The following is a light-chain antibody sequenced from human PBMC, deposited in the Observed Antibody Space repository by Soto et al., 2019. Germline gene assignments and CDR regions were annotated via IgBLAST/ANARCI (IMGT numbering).Light chain of an antibody. J-gene: IGKJ3*01. CDR3: QHYGSSPFT. V-gene: IGKV3-20*01. CDR1: QSITSNY. Sequence: EFVLTQSPGTLSLSPGERATLSCRASQSITSNYLAWYQQKAGQAPMPLIYGISSRAAGVPDRFSGSGSGTDFTLTIGRLEPEDFAVYYCQHYGSSPFTFGPGTKVDI. CDR2: GIS.